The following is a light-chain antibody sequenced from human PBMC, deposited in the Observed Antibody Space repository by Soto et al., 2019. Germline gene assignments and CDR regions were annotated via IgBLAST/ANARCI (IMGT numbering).Light chain of an antibody. V-gene: IGKV3-15*01. CDR3: QQYNNWPQT. Sequence: EIVMTQSPATLSVSLGERATLSCRASQSVSSNLAWYQQKPGQAPRLLIYDASTRATGIPARFSGSGSGTDFTLTISGLQSEDFAVYYCQQYNNWPQTFGQGTKVDIK. CDR2: DAS. CDR1: QSVSSN. J-gene: IGKJ1*01.